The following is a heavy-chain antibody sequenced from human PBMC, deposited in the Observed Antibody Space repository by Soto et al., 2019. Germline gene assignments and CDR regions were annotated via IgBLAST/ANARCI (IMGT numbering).Heavy chain of an antibody. CDR3: VRKTRTRSGPQNFFDY. J-gene: IGHJ4*02. CDR2: ISPNSGAT. V-gene: IGHV1-18*01. D-gene: IGHD6-25*01. CDR1: GYTFTSYG. Sequence: QVQLVQSEGELRQPGASLTVSCRASGYTFTSYGIIWVRQAPGQGFERMGYISPNSGATTDAQNLQGRPTLTTDTSTSTTYMELRRLSSDDTAIYYCVRKTRTRSGPQNFFDYWGLGALVTVYS.